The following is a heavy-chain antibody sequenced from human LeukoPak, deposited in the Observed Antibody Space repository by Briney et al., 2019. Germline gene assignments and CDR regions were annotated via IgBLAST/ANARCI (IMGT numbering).Heavy chain of an antibody. CDR1: GYTFTSYY. D-gene: IGHD3-22*01. CDR2: INPSGGST. CDR3: ARDIGSSGYYPDAFDI. Sequence: GASVKVSCKASGYTFTSYYMHWVRQAPGQGLEWMGIINPSGGSTSYAQKFQGRVTMTRDMSTSTVYMELRSLRSDDTAVYYCARDIGSSGYYPDAFDIWGQGTMVTVSS. V-gene: IGHV1-46*01. J-gene: IGHJ3*02.